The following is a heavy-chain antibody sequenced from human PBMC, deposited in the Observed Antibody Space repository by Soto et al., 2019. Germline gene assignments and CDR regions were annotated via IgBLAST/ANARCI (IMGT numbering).Heavy chain of an antibody. D-gene: IGHD2-15*01. CDR3: ARDPGSGTDYYFQH. CDR2: IIPIFGTA. CDR1: GGTFSSYA. Sequence: QVQLVQSGAEVKKPGSSVKVSCKASGGTFSSYAISWVRQAPGQGLEWMGGIIPIFGTANYAQKFQGRVTITADESTSTAYRELSSLRSEDTAVYYCARDPGSGTDYYFQHWGQGTLVTVSS. J-gene: IGHJ1*01. V-gene: IGHV1-69*01.